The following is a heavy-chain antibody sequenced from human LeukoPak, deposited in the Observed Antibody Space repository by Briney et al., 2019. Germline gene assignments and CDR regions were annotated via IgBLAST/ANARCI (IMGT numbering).Heavy chain of an antibody. CDR3: VRDQGGTSWLFDY. CDR2: INPNSGGT. Sequence: GASVKVSCKASGYTFTGHFMHWVRQAPGQGLEWMGWINPNSGGTDYAPKFQGRVTMTRDTSINTAYMELSGLRSDDTAVYYCVRDQGGTSWLFDYWGQGALVTVSS. V-gene: IGHV1-2*02. J-gene: IGHJ4*02. D-gene: IGHD6-13*01. CDR1: GYTFTGHF.